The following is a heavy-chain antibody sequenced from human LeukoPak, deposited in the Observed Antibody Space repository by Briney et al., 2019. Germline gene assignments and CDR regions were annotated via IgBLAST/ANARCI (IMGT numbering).Heavy chain of an antibody. V-gene: IGHV4-59*01. CDR2: IYYSGST. CDR1: GGSISSYY. Sequence: SETLSLTCTVSGGSISSYYWSWIRQPPGKGLEGIGYIYYSGSTNYNPSLKSRVTISVDTSKNQFSLKLSSVTAADTAVYYCARGISESWFGNYGMDVWGQGTTVTVSS. J-gene: IGHJ6*02. D-gene: IGHD3-10*01. CDR3: ARGISESWFGNYGMDV.